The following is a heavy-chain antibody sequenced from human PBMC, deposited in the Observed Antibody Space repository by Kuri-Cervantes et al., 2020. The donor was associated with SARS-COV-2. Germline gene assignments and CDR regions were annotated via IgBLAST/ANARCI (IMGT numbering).Heavy chain of an antibody. Sequence: GESLKISCAASGFTFSSYSMNWVRQAPGKGLEWVSYISSSSSTIYYADSVKGRFTISRDNSKNMLYLQMNSLRAEDTAVYYCAREGLTLGDGAFDIWGQGTMVTVSS. CDR3: AREGLTLGDGAFDI. V-gene: IGHV3-48*01. D-gene: IGHD3-10*01. CDR2: ISSSSSTI. J-gene: IGHJ3*02. CDR1: GFTFSSYS.